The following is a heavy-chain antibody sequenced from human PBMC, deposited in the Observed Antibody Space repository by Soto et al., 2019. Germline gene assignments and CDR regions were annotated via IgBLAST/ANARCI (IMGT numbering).Heavy chain of an antibody. CDR3: AKWYNWNYVDVAFDI. V-gene: IGHV3-30*18. CDR1: GFTFSSYG. D-gene: IGHD1-7*01. CDR2: ISYDGSNK. Sequence: GGSLRLSCAASGFTFSSYGMHWVRQAPGKGLEWVAVISYDGSNKYYADSVKGRFTISRDNSKNTLYLQMNSLRAEDTAVYYCAKWYNWNYVDVAFDIWGQGTMVTVSS. J-gene: IGHJ3*02.